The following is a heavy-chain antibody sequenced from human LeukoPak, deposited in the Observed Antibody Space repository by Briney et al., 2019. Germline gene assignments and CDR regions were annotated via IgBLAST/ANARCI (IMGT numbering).Heavy chain of an antibody. CDR3: ASSSKGAYYYDSSGYARGDY. J-gene: IGHJ4*02. V-gene: IGHV3-7*01. Sequence: GGSLRLSCAASGFTFSRYWMSWVRQAPGEGLEWVASINQDESAKRYVDSVKGRFTISRDNTKNSLYLQMNSLRAEDTAVYYCASSSKGAYYYDSSGYARGDYWGQGTLVTVSS. CDR1: GFTFSRYW. CDR2: INQDESAK. D-gene: IGHD3-22*01.